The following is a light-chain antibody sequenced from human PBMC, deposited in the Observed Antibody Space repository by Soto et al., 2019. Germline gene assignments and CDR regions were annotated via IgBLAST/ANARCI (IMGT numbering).Light chain of an antibody. CDR3: QQYNGFTWT. J-gene: IGKJ1*01. Sequence: DIQMTQSPSTLSASVGDRGTITCRASHSISSWLAWYQQKPGKAPKLLIYKASSLEGGVPSRFSGSGSGTEFTLTISSLQPDDFATYYCQQYNGFTWTFGQGTKVDIK. CDR2: KAS. V-gene: IGKV1-5*03. CDR1: HSISSW.